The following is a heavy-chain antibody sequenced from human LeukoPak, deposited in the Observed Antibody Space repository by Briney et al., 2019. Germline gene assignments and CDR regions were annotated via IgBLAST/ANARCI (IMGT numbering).Heavy chain of an antibody. J-gene: IGHJ4*02. CDR3: ARHRPHTDSNSVADYYLDY. Sequence: GESLQISCKGSGYSFTTYWIGWVRQMPGKGLEWMGIIYPGDSDTKYSPSFQGQVTISADKAISTAYLQWSNLKASDTAMYYCARHRPHTDSNSVADYYLDYWGQGTLVTVSS. CDR2: IYPGDSDT. CDR1: GYSFTTYW. D-gene: IGHD6-19*01. V-gene: IGHV5-51*01.